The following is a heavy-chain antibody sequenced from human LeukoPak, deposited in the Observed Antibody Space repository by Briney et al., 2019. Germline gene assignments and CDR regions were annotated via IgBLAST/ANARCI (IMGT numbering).Heavy chain of an antibody. CDR2: ISGSGGST. Sequence: GGSLRLSCAASGFTFSSYAMSWVRQAPGKGLEWVSAISGSGGSTYYADSVKGRFTISRDNSKNTLYLQMNSLRAEDTAVYYCANPSGSWYRSHLDYWGQGTLVTVSS. CDR3: ANPSGSWYRSHLDY. J-gene: IGHJ4*02. CDR1: GFTFSSYA. D-gene: IGHD6-13*01. V-gene: IGHV3-23*01.